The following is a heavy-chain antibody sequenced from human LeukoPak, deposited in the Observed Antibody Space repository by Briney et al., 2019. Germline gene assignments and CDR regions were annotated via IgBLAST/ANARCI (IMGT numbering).Heavy chain of an antibody. Sequence: PGGSLRLSCAASGFTVSSNYMSWVRQAPGKGLDLVANIKQDRSEKYYVDSVKGRFTISRDNAKNSLYLQMNSLRAEDTAVYYCARELYTRDGYNSYMDVWGRGTTVTVSS. D-gene: IGHD5-24*01. CDR3: ARELYTRDGYNSYMDV. CDR1: GFTVSSNY. J-gene: IGHJ6*03. CDR2: IKQDRSEK. V-gene: IGHV3-7*01.